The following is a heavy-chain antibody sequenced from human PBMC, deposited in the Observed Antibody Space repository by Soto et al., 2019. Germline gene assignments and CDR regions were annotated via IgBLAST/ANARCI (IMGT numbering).Heavy chain of an antibody. V-gene: IGHV5-51*01. CDR2: IYPGDSDT. Sequence: RGESLKISCKGSGYSFTNYWIGWVRQMPGKGLEWMGIIYPGDSDTRYSPSFQGQVTISADKSISTAYLQWSSLKASDTAMYYCARWGTVIIPNYYYSGMDVWGQGTTVTVSS. CDR3: ARWGTVIIPNYYYSGMDV. CDR1: GYSFTNYW. J-gene: IGHJ6*02. D-gene: IGHD4-17*01.